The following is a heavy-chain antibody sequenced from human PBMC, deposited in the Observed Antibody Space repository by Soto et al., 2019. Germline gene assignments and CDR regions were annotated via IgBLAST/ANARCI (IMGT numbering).Heavy chain of an antibody. D-gene: IGHD3-10*01. Sequence: TLSLTCTVSGGSISSGSFYWTWIRQHPGKGLEWIGYIYDTGSAYYNPSLKSRVTLSIDRSQNQFSLKLSSVTDADTAVYYCARAGGYYPMDLWGQGTLVTVSS. V-gene: IGHV4-31*03. CDR3: ARAGGYYPMDL. J-gene: IGHJ5*02. CDR1: GGSISSGSFY. CDR2: IYDTGSA.